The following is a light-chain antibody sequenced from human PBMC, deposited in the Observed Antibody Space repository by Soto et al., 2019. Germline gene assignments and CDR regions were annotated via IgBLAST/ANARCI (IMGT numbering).Light chain of an antibody. V-gene: IGLV1-40*01. Sequence: QSVLTQPPSVSGAPGQRVTISCTGSSSNIGAGYGVHWYQHLPGTAPKLLIYGNSNRPSGVPDRFSGSKSGTSTSLAITGLQAEDEADYYCQSYDTSLRVVIFGGGTKLTVL. CDR1: SSNIGAGYG. CDR2: GNS. J-gene: IGLJ2*01. CDR3: QSYDTSLRVVI.